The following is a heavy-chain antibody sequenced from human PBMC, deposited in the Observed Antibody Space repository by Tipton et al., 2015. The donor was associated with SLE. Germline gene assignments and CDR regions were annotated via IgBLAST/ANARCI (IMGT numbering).Heavy chain of an antibody. V-gene: IGHV5-51*03. CDR2: IHPGDSST. CDR1: GYRFTNYW. D-gene: IGHD6-13*01. Sequence: QLVQSGAEVKKPGESLKISCKGSGYRFTNYWIGWVRQLPGKGLEWVGIIHPGDSSTRYNPSFQGQVTISVDKSISTAYLQWSSLKASDTAMYYCARRGSSRWYKSNWFDPWGQGTLVTVSS. J-gene: IGHJ5*02. CDR3: ARRGSSRWYKSNWFDP.